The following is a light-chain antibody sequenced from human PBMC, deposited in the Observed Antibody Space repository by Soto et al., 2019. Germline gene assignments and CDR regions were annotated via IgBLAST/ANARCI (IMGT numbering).Light chain of an antibody. J-gene: IGLJ1*01. CDR1: SSDVGSYNL. CDR2: EGS. CDR3: CSYAGSRTFYV. V-gene: IGLV2-23*01. Sequence: QSVLTQPASVSGSPGQSITISCTGTSSDVGSYNLVSWYQQHPGKAPKLMIYEGSKRPSGVSNRFSGSKSGNTASLKISGLQAEEEADYYCCSYAGSRTFYVFGTGTKGTV.